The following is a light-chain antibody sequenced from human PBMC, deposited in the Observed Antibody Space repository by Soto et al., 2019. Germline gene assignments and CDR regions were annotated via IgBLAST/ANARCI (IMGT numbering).Light chain of an antibody. V-gene: IGKV3D-15*01. Sequence: EVVVTQSPATLSLSPGERASLSCRTSQNVNSNLDWYQQKPGQAPRLLIYAASTRAAGIPARFSGSGSATEFTLTISSLQSEDFAVYYCQQYDDWPPWTFGQGTKVESK. J-gene: IGKJ1*01. CDR3: QQYDDWPPWT. CDR1: QNVNSN. CDR2: AAS.